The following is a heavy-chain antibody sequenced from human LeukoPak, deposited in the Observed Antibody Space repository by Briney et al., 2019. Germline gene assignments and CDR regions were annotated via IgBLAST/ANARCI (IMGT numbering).Heavy chain of an antibody. CDR1: GGSISSSDYL. CDR3: VRRNYVSGRIDP. V-gene: IGHV4-39*01. CDR2: FYYNGVT. D-gene: IGHD3-16*01. Sequence: SESLSLTCTVSGGSISSSDYLWAWVRQPPGKGLEWIGDFYYNGVTSYNPSLKSRVTISVDTSKNQFSLNLTSVTAADTALYYCVRRNYVSGRIDPWGQGTLVTVSS. J-gene: IGHJ5*02.